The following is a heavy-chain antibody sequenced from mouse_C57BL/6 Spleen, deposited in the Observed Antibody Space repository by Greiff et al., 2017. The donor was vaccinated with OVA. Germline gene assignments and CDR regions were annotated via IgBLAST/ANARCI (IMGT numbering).Heavy chain of an antibody. J-gene: IGHJ2*01. V-gene: IGHV5-17*01. CDR2: ISSGSSTI. CDR3: ARERAFTRSGYFDY. CDR1: GFTFSDYG. Sequence: EVNLVESGGGLVKPGGSLKLSCAASGFTFSDYGMHWVRQAPEKGLEWVAYISSGSSTIYYADTVKGRFTISRANAKNTLFLQMTSLSSEDTAIYYCARERAFTRSGYFDYWGQGTTLTVSS. D-gene: IGHD1-1*01.